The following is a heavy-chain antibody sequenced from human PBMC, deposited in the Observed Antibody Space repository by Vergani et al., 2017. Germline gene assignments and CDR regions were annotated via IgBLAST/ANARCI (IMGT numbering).Heavy chain of an antibody. CDR3: ARQYDFWSGYPYYFDY. CDR2: IYPGDSDT. Sequence: EVQLVQSGAEVKKPGESLRISCKGSGYSFTSYWISWVRQMPGKGLEWMGIIYPGDSDTRYSPSFQGQVTISADKPVSTAYLQWSSLKASDTAMYYCARQYDFWSGYPYYFDYWGQGTLVTVSS. CDR1: GYSFTSYW. V-gene: IGHV5-51*01. D-gene: IGHD3-3*01. J-gene: IGHJ4*02.